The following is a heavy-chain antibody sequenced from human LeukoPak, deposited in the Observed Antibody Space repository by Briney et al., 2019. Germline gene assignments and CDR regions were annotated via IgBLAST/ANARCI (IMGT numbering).Heavy chain of an antibody. CDR3: TSDGIHGVFDI. J-gene: IGHJ3*02. V-gene: IGHV1-2*02. CDR1: GYTFTGYY. D-gene: IGHD1-14*01. CDR2: INPNRGGT. Sequence: ASLKLSCKASGYTFTGYYMHWVRQAPGQGLEWMGWINPNRGGTNYAQKYQGRATMTRDTSISTAYMELSRLRADDTAVYYCTSDGIHGVFDIWGQATMVIVSS.